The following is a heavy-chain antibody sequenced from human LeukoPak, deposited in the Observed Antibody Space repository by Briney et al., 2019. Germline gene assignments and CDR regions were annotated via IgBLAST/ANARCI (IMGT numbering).Heavy chain of an antibody. V-gene: IGHV3-7*01. J-gene: IGHJ4*02. D-gene: IGHD2-15*01. CDR1: GFTFSRYW. CDR3: ARDVRGALDF. Sequence: PGGSLRLSCAASGFTFSRYWMAWVRQAPGKGLEWVANIRGDAGDKGSADSVKGRFTISRDDDKTSLHLQMNSLTAEDTAVYYCARDVRGALDFWGQGTLVVVSS. CDR2: IRGDAGDK.